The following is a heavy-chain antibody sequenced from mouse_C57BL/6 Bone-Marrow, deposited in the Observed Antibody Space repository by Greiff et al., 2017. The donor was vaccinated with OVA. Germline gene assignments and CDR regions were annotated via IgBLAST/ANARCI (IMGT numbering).Heavy chain of an antibody. CDR3: ARGWSTPDY. CDR2: IDPANGNT. CDR1: GFNIKNTY. J-gene: IGHJ2*01. V-gene: IGHV14-3*01. Sequence: VQLQQSVAELVRPGASVKLSCTASGFNIKNTYMHWVKQRPEQGLEWIGRIDPANGNTTYAPKFQGKATITADTSSNPPYLQLRSLPSEDTALSYWARGWSTPDYWGKGTTRTVAS. D-gene: IGHD5-1*01.